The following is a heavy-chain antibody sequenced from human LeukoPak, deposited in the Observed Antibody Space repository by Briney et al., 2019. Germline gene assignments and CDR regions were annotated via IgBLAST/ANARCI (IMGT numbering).Heavy chain of an antibody. CDR2: IRSKAYGGTT. CDR3: TRDWGRGYSLDWFDP. J-gene: IGHJ5*02. V-gene: IGHV3-49*04. D-gene: IGHD5-18*01. Sequence: PGGSLRLSCTASGFTFGDYAMSWVRQALGKGLEWVGFIRSKAYGGTTEYAASVKGRFTISRDDSKSIAYLQMNSLKTEDTAVYYCTRDWGRGYSLDWFDPWGQGTLVTVSS. CDR1: GFTFGDYA.